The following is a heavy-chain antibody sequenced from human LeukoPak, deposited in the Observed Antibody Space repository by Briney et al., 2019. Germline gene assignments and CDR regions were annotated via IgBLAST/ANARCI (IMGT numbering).Heavy chain of an antibody. J-gene: IGHJ4*02. Sequence: GGSLRLSCAASGFTFSSYSMNWVRQAPGKGLEWVSSISSSSSYIYYADSVKGRFTISRDNAKNSLYLQMNSLRPDDTALYYCAKGIGYDTSGPDYWGQGTLVTVSS. CDR1: GFTFSSYS. V-gene: IGHV3-21*04. CDR2: ISSSSSYI. D-gene: IGHD3-22*01. CDR3: AKGIGYDTSGPDY.